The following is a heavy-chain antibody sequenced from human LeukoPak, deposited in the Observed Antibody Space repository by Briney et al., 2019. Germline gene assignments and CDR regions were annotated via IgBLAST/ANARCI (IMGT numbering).Heavy chain of an antibody. V-gene: IGHV4-34*01. CDR3: ARTCRDGYNFGY. D-gene: IGHD5-12*01. CDR2: INHSGST. Sequence: SETLSLTCAVYGGSFSGYYWSWIRQPPGKGLEWIGEINHSGSTNYNPSLKSRVTISVDTSKNQFSLKLSSVTAADTAVYYCARTCRDGYNFGYWGQGTLVTVSS. J-gene: IGHJ4*02. CDR1: GGSFSGYY.